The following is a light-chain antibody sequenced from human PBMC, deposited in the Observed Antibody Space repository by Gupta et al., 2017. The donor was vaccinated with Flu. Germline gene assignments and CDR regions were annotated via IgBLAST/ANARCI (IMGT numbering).Light chain of an antibody. CDR3: SSYTSGSTLVVA. CDR1: TSDVGGYNS. Sequence: QSALTQPASGSGSPGQSITISCTGTTSDVGGYNSVSWYQQRPGTAPKLMIYDVSNRPSGISNRFSGSKSGNTASLTISGLQAEDEADYYCSSYTSGSTLVVAFGGGTKLTVL. J-gene: IGLJ2*01. V-gene: IGLV2-14*01. CDR2: DVS.